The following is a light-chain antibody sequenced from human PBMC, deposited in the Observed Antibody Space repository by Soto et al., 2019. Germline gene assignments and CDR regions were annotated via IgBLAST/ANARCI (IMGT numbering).Light chain of an antibody. CDR3: QQYNNWPAIT. Sequence: EIVMTQSPATLSVSPGERATLSCRASQSVSGNLAWYQQKPGQAPRLLIYGASTRATGIPARLSGSGSGTEFTLTISSLQPEDFAVYYCQQYNNWPAITFGQGTRQEIK. J-gene: IGKJ5*01. CDR1: QSVSGN. CDR2: GAS. V-gene: IGKV3-15*01.